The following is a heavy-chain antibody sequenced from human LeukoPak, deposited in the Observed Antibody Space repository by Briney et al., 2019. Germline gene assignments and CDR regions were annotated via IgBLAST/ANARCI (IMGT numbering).Heavy chain of an antibody. J-gene: IGHJ4*02. Sequence: PSETLSLTCTVSGGSISRYYWSWIRQPPGKGLEWIGYIYYSGSTNYNPSLKSRVTISVDTSKNQFSLKLSSVTAADTAVYYCASLDDSSGYYLDYWGQGTLVTVSS. CDR2: IYYSGST. CDR3: ASLDDSSGYYLDY. D-gene: IGHD3-22*01. CDR1: GGSISRYY. V-gene: IGHV4-59*01.